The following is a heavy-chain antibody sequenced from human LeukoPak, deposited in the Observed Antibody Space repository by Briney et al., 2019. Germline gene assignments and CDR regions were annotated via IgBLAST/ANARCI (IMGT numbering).Heavy chain of an antibody. CDR3: ARGLFVSEDGSKFAY. J-gene: IGHJ4*02. CDR1: VYTFTGYL. Sequence: ASVKVSCKCTVYTFTGYLMHWVRQAPGQGLEWMGWINPNSGGTNYAQKFQGRVTMTRDTSISTAYMELSRLRSDDTAVYYCARGLFVSEDGSKFAYWGQGTLVTVFS. V-gene: IGHV1-2*02. D-gene: IGHD3-3*01. CDR2: INPNSGGT.